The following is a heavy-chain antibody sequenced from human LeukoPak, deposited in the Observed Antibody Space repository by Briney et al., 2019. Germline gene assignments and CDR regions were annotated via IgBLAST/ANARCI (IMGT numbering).Heavy chain of an antibody. CDR1: GGSFSGYY. V-gene: IGHV4-34*01. J-gene: IGHJ6*02. CDR2: INHSGST. Sequence: SETLSLTCAVYGGSFSGYYWSWIRQPPGKGLEWIGEINHSGSTNYNPSLKSRVTISVDTSKNQFSLKLSSVTAADTAVYYCARDTRYSGYSKYYYGMDVWGQGTTVTVS. D-gene: IGHD5-12*01. CDR3: ARDTRYSGYSKYYYGMDV.